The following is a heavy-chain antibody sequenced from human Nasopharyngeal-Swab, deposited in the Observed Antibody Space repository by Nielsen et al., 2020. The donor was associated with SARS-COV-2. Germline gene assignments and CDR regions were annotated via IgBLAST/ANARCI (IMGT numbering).Heavy chain of an antibody. CDR3: AALLNYGDYGPDY. D-gene: IGHD4-17*01. Sequence: SLKISCAASGFTFDDYAMHWVRQAPGKGLGWVSGISWNSGSIGYADSVKGRFTISRDNAKNSLYLQMNSLRAEDTALYYCAALLNYGDYGPDYWGQGTLVTVSS. CDR2: ISWNSGSI. V-gene: IGHV3-9*01. J-gene: IGHJ4*02. CDR1: GFTFDDYA.